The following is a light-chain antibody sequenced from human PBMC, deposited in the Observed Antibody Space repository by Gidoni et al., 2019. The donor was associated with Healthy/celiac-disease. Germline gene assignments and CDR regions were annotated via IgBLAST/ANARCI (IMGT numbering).Light chain of an antibody. CDR1: QSLLHRNGYNY. Sequence: DIVMTQSPLSLPVTPGEPASISCRSSQSLLHRNGYNYLDWYLQKPGQSPQLLIYLGSNRASGVPDRFSGSGSGTDFTLKSSRVEAEDVGVYYCMQALQTSITFXQXTRLEIK. V-gene: IGKV2-28*01. CDR3: MQALQTSIT. CDR2: LGS. J-gene: IGKJ5*01.